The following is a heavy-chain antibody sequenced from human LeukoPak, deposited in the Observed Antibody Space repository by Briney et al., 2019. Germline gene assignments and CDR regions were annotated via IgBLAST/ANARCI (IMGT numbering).Heavy chain of an antibody. Sequence: SETLSLTCGVSGASFSGYHWTWIRQPPGKGLEWIGSIYYSGSTYYNPSLKSRVTISVDTSKNQFSLKLSSVTAADTAVYYCARNTIFGVVIPSSFDYWGQGTLVTVSS. CDR3: ARNTIFGVVIPSSFDY. V-gene: IGHV4-39*07. J-gene: IGHJ4*02. CDR1: GASFSGYH. CDR2: IYYSGST. D-gene: IGHD3-3*01.